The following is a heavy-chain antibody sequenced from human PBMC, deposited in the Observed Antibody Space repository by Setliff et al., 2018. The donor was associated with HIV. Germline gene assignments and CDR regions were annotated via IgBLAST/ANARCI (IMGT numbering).Heavy chain of an antibody. D-gene: IGHD6-13*01. Sequence: GGSLRLSCAASGFTFSDSYMSWIRQAPGKGLEWVSYIFSGAGNTIYYADSVKGRFTISRDNSKNSLYLQMNSLRAEDTAVYYCAREGIAAAGSYSYGFGQIDYWGQGTPVTVSS. CDR2: IFSGAGNTI. CDR3: AREGIAAAGSYSYGFGQIDY. J-gene: IGHJ4*02. CDR1: GFTFSDSY. V-gene: IGHV3-11*04.